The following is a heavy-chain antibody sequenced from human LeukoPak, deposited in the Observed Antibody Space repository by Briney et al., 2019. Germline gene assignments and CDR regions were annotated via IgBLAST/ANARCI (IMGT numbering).Heavy chain of an antibody. CDR3: ARAPYSSSWYAEAFDI. J-gene: IGHJ3*02. D-gene: IGHD6-13*01. CDR1: GFTFSSYA. V-gene: IGHV3-21*01. Sequence: KSGGSLGLSCAASGFTFSSYALSWVRQAPGKGLEWVSSISSSSSYIYYADSVKGRFTISRDNAKNSLYLQMNSLRVEDTAVYYCARAPYSSSWYAEAFDIWGQGTMVTVSS. CDR2: ISSSSSYI.